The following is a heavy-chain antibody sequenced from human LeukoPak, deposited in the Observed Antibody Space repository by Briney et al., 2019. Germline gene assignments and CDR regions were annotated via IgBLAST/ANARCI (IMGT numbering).Heavy chain of an antibody. CDR2: IYPGDSDT. D-gene: IGHD6-19*01. CDR1: GYRFTSYW. J-gene: IGHJ3*02. Sequence: GGALQISRKGSGYRFTSYWIGWVRQMPGKGLEGMGIIYPGDSDTRYGPSFQGQVTISADKSISTAYLQWSSLKASDTATYYCARHVPPAVAGPFDIWGQGTMVTVSS. CDR3: ARHVPPAVAGPFDI. V-gene: IGHV5-51*01.